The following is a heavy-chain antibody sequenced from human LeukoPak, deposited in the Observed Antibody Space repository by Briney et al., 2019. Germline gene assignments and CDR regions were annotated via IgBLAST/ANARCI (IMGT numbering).Heavy chain of an antibody. J-gene: IGHJ4*02. V-gene: IGHV3-74*01. CDR3: AKDHLPGIVVADRDY. CDR2: ISSDGSRV. Sequence: PGGSLRLSCAASGFTFSDYWMHWVRQAPGKGLVWVSRISSDGSRVTYADSVKGRFTISRDNAKNTLYLQITSLRAEDTGVYYCAKDHLPGIVVADRDYWGQGTLVTVSS. D-gene: IGHD6-19*01. CDR1: GFTFSDYW.